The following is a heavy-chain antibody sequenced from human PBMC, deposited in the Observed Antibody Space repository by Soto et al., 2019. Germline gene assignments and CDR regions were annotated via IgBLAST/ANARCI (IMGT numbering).Heavy chain of an antibody. D-gene: IGHD2-2*01. V-gene: IGHV1-18*01. CDR2: ISAYNGNT. CDR3: ARTAELVPAAKSNDDFDI. CDR1: GYTFTSYG. Sequence: ASVKVSCKASGYTFTSYGISWVRQAPGQGLEWMGWISAYNGNTNYAQKLQGRVTMTTDTSTSTAYMELRSLRSDDTAVYYCARTAELVPAAKSNDDFDIWGQGTMVTVSS. J-gene: IGHJ3*02.